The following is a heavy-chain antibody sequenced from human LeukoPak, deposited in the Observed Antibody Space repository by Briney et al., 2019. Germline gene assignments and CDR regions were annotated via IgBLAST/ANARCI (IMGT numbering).Heavy chain of an antibody. CDR2: ISAYNGNT. J-gene: IGHJ4*02. Sequence: GAAVKVSCKGSGYTFTRYGIGWVRQAPGQGLEWMGWISAYNGNTNYAQKLQGRVTMTTDTSTSTAYMELRSLRSDDPAVYYCARRGSGSYRDYFDYWGQGTLVTVSS. D-gene: IGHD1-26*01. CDR3: ARRGSGSYRDYFDY. V-gene: IGHV1-18*01. CDR1: GYTFTRYG.